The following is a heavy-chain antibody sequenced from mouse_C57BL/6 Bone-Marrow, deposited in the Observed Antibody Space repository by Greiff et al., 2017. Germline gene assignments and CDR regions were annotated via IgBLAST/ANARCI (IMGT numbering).Heavy chain of an antibody. CDR1: GFNIKDDY. V-gene: IGHV14-4*01. CDR2: IDPENGDT. Sequence: EVQLQESGAELVRPGASVKLSCTASGFNIKDDYMHWVKQRPEQGLEWIGWIDPENGDTEYASKFQGKATITADTSSNTAYLQLSSLTSEDTTVYYCTTLSYYFDYWGQGTTLTVSS. CDR3: TTLSYYFDY. J-gene: IGHJ2*01.